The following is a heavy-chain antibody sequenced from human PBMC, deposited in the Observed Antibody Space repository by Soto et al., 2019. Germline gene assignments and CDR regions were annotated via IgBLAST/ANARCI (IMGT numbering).Heavy chain of an antibody. CDR1: GGTFSSYA. CDR2: IIPIFGTA. J-gene: IGHJ4*02. V-gene: IGHV1-69*13. Sequence: GASVKVSCKASGGTFSSYAISWVRQAPGQGLEWMGGIIPIFGTANYAQKFQGRVTITADESTSTAYMELSSLRSEDTAVYYCARVARDGYTQRLAYWGQGTLVTVSS. CDR3: ARVARDGYTQRLAY. D-gene: IGHD5-12*01.